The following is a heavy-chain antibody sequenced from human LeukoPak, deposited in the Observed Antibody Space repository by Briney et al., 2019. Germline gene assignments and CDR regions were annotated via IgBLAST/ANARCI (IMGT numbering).Heavy chain of an antibody. D-gene: IGHD3-10*01. V-gene: IGHV4-4*02. CDR3: ARSGLLWFGELSPPNWFDP. J-gene: IGHJ5*02. CDR2: IYHSGST. Sequence: SGTLSLTCAVSGGSISSSNWWSWVRQPPGKGLEWIGEIYHSGSTNYNPSLKSRVTISVDRSKNQFSLKLSSVTAADTAVYYCARSGLLWFGELSPPNWFDPWGQGTLVTVSS. CDR1: GGSISSSNW.